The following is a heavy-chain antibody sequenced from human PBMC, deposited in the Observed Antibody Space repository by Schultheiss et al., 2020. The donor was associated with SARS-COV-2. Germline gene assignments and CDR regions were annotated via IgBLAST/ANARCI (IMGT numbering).Heavy chain of an antibody. CDR3: ARSRGAAPDY. CDR1: GYSISSGYY. J-gene: IGHJ4*02. Sequence: SETLSLTCTVSGYSISSGYYWGWIRQPPGKGLEWIGYIYYSGSTNYNPSLKSRVTISVDTSKNQFSLKLSSVTAADTAVYYCARSRGAAPDYWGQGTLVTVSS. V-gene: IGHV4-61*01. D-gene: IGHD2-15*01. CDR2: IYYSGST.